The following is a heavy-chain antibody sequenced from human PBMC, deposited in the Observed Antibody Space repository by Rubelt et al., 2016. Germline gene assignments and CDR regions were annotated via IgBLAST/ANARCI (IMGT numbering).Heavy chain of an antibody. CDR3: ARRVAGTGYSRGNWFDP. J-gene: IGHJ5*02. V-gene: IGHV4-59*08. CDR2: ISYTGNT. Sequence: QVQLQESGPGLVKPSETLSLTCTVSTGSISTYYWNWIRQPPGKGLEWIGYISYTGNTNYNPSLQSRATISADTSKNQFSLRLSAVAAADTAVYYCARRVAGTGYSRGNWFDPWGQGTLVTVSS. CDR1: TGSISTYY. D-gene: IGHD3/OR15-3a*01.